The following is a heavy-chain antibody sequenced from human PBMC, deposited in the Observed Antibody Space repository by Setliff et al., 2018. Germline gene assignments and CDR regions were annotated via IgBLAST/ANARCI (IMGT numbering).Heavy chain of an antibody. CDR2: IYYSVTT. J-gene: IGHJ6*03. V-gene: IGHV4-59*08. Sequence: SETLSLTCTVSGGYIRSFHWSWIRQSPGKGLEWIGYIYYSVTTNYNPSLKSRVTISVDTSKNQFSLKLSSVTAADTAVYYCGRYDYYYYMDVWGKGTTVTVSS. CDR3: GRYDYYYYMDV. CDR1: GGYIRSFH.